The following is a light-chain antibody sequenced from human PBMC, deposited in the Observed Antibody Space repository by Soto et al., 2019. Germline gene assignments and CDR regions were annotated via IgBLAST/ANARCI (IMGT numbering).Light chain of an antibody. J-gene: IGLJ3*02. CDR2: KVD. CDR1: SSDLGGLNY. V-gene: IGLV2-14*01. Sequence: SVLTQPPSVSAAPGQRVTIPCSGRSSDLGGLNYVSWYQQHPGKVPKLIIYKVDNRPSGISDRFSASKSGNTASLTISGLQAEDEAHYYCSSYTTVPSPQWVFAGGTQLTVL. CDR3: SSYTTVPSPQWV.